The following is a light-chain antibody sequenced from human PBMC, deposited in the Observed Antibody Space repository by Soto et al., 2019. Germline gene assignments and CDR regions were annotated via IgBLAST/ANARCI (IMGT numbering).Light chain of an antibody. CDR2: QVT. CDR3: SSYTDSSNYV. Sequence: QSALTQPASVSGTRGQTITISRTKSSSALAIYNDVSCYQQQSGKAPNLRIYQVTNRPSGVSNRFSGSRSGNTASLTISGLQAEDEADYYCSSYTDSSNYVFGTGTKGTVL. V-gene: IGLV2-14*01. J-gene: IGLJ1*01. CDR1: SSALAIYND.